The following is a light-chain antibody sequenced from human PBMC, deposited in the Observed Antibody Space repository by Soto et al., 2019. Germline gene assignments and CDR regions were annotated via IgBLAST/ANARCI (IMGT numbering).Light chain of an antibody. CDR2: GAS. CDR1: QSLSSSY. CDR3: QQYGNART. Sequence: EIALTQSPGTLALSLEERATLSCRASQSLSSSYLAWYRQKTGQAPRLLIYGASSSATGIPDRFSGSGSGTDCPLTSSRQEPDEFAVYYSQQYGNARTCGQGTKVEIK. J-gene: IGKJ1*01. V-gene: IGKV3-20*01.